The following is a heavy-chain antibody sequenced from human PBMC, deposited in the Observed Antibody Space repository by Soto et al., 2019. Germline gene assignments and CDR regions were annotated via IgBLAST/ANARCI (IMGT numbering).Heavy chain of an antibody. Sequence: PEESLKSSCNGSGYSFTSYWISWVRQMPGKGLEWMGRIDPSDSYTNYSPSFQGHVTISADKSISTAYLQWSSLKASDTAMYYCARRYSIFHYYGMDVWGQGTTVTVSS. CDR1: GYSFTSYW. V-gene: IGHV5-10-1*01. CDR2: IDPSDSYT. CDR3: ARRYSIFHYYGMDV. D-gene: IGHD3-3*02. J-gene: IGHJ6*02.